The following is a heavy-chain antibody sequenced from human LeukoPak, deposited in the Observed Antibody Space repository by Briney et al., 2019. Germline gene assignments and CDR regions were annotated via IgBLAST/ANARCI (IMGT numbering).Heavy chain of an antibody. CDR2: ISYDGSNK. J-gene: IGHJ5*02. V-gene: IGHV3-30*18. Sequence: GGSLRLSCAASGFTFSSYGMHWVRQAPGKGLEWVAVISYDGSNKYYADSVKGRFTISRDNSKNTLYLQMNSLRAEDTAVYYCAKASTVVGCSGGSCYLFDPWGQGTLVTVSS. CDR1: GFTFSSYG. D-gene: IGHD2-15*01. CDR3: AKASTVVGCSGGSCYLFDP.